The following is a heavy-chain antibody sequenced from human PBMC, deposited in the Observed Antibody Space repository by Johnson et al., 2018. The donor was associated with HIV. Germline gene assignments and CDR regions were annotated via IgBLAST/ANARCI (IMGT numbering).Heavy chain of an antibody. CDR2: IRQDGGEK. D-gene: IGHD1-26*01. Sequence: EVQLVESGGGLVQPGGSLRLSCVVSGFTFKNYWMTWVRQAPGKGLEWVAYIRQDGGEKEYLDSVKGRFTISRDNSKNTLYLQMNSLRPEDTAVYYCARLTWDQNRGWDAFHIWGQGTMVTVSS. CDR1: GFTFKNYW. CDR3: ARLTWDQNRGWDAFHI. V-gene: IGHV3-7*01. J-gene: IGHJ3*02.